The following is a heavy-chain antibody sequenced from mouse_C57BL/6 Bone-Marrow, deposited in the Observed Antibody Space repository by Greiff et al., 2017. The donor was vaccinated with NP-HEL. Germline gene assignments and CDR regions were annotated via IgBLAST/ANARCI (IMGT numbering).Heavy chain of an antibody. J-gene: IGHJ2*01. Sequence: QVQLQQPGAELVRPGTSVKLSCKASGYTFTSYWMHWVKQRPGQGLEWIGVIDPSDSYTNYNQKFKGKATLTVDTSSSTAYMQLSSLTSEDSAVYYCARPHYYGSSLYFDYWGQGTTLTVSS. CDR2: IDPSDSYT. CDR3: ARPHYYGSSLYFDY. V-gene: IGHV1-59*01. CDR1: GYTFTSYW. D-gene: IGHD1-1*01.